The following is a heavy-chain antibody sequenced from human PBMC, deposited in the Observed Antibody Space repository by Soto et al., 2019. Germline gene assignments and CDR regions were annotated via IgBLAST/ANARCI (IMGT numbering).Heavy chain of an antibody. CDR2: IWYDGSNK. Sequence: PGGSLRLSCAASGFTFSSYGMHWVRQAPGKGLEWVAVIWYDGSNKYYADSVKGRFTISRDNSKNTLYLQMNSLRAEDTAVYYCAREKPVGATPFDYWGQGTLVTVSS. CDR1: GFTFSSYG. V-gene: IGHV3-33*01. CDR3: AREKPVGATPFDY. D-gene: IGHD1-26*01. J-gene: IGHJ4*02.